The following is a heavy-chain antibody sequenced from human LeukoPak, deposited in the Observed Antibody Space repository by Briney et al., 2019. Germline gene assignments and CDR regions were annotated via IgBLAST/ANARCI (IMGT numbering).Heavy chain of an antibody. Sequence: PGGSLRLSCAASGFTFSSYSMNWVRQAPGKGLEWVSPISSSSSYIYYADSVKGRFTISRDNAKNSLYLQMNSLRAEDTAVYYCARDHLSSGSSPDYYYYYYMDVWGKGTTVTISS. CDR3: ARDHLSSGSSPDYYYYYYMDV. CDR2: ISSSSSYI. CDR1: GFTFSSYS. J-gene: IGHJ6*03. V-gene: IGHV3-21*01. D-gene: IGHD6-19*01.